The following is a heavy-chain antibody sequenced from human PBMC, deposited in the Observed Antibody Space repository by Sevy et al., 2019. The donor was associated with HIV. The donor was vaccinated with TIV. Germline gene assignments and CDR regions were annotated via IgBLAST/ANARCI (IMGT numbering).Heavy chain of an antibody. D-gene: IGHD3-22*01. CDR3: AKALNPALESMLEVNLRTLKGFDV. Sequence: GGSLRLSCAASGFTFNTHAMNWVRQAPGKGLEGVSTISGPAYKTHYEDSVKGRSTISRDNSQNTLHLQMSSPRADDTAVYYCAKALNPALESMLEVNLRTLKGFDVWGQGTVVTVSS. V-gene: IGHV3-23*01. CDR1: GFTFNTHA. CDR2: ISGPAYKT. J-gene: IGHJ3*01.